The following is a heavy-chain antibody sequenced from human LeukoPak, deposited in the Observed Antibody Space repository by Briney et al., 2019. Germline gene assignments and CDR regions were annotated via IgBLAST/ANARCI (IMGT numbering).Heavy chain of an antibody. CDR3: ARDGYSGSYYRLYYFFMDV. CDR1: GFTFNNYA. J-gene: IGHJ6*03. CDR2: ISGSGGST. D-gene: IGHD1-26*01. Sequence: GGSLRLSCAASGFTFNNYAMHWVRQAPGKGLEWVSAISGSGGSTYYADSVKGRFTISRDNSENTLYLQMNSLRGEDTAVYYCARDGYSGSYYRLYYFFMDVWGKGTTVTVSS. V-gene: IGHV3-23*01.